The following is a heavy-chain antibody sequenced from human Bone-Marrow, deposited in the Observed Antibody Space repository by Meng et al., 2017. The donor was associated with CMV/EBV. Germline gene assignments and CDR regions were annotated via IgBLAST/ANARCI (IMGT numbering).Heavy chain of an antibody. CDR2: INPNSGGT. CDR3: ARDGFDYYTMAV. CDR1: GYTFTGYY. V-gene: IGHV1-2*02. D-gene: IGHD3-10*01. J-gene: IGHJ6*02. Sequence: ASVKVSCKASGYTFTGYYMHWVRQAPGQGLEWMGWINPNSGGTNYAQKFQGRVTMTRDESTTTAYMELTSLRSEDTAVYYCARDGFDYYTMAVWGQGNTVNVSS.